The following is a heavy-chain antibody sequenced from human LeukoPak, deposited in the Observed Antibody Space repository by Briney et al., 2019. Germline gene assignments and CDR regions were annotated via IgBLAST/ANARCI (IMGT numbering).Heavy chain of an antibody. Sequence: GGSLRLSCAASGFTFSSYGMHWVRQAPGKGLEWVAFIRYDGSNKYYADSVKGQFTISRDNSKITLYLQMNSLRAEDTAVYYCAKGELADFDYWGQGTLVTVSS. V-gene: IGHV3-30*02. J-gene: IGHJ4*01. CDR2: IRYDGSNK. CDR1: GFTFSSYG. D-gene: IGHD1-26*01. CDR3: AKGELADFDY.